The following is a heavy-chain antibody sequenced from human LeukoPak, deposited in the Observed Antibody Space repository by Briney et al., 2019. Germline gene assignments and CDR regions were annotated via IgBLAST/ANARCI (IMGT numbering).Heavy chain of an antibody. J-gene: IGHJ4*02. V-gene: IGHV3-23*01. Sequence: GGSLRLSCPASGLTFSTYAMSWVRQAPGKGLDWVSCITASGGNTYYADPVKGGFTISRDNSNNILYLQITSPRAEDKAGYYCSKLPTYDFWSGYSNEWGQGTLVTVSS. CDR1: GLTFSTYA. CDR3: SKLPTYDFWSGYSNE. D-gene: IGHD3-3*01. CDR2: ITASGGNT.